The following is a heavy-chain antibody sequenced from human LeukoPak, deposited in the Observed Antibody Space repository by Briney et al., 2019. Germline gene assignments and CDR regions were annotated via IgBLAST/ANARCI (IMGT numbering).Heavy chain of an antibody. CDR3: ARDRSSSSSRFDP. CDR1: GYTFTSYD. J-gene: IGHJ5*02. CDR2: ISAYNGNT. D-gene: IGHD6-13*01. Sequence: ASVKVSCKASGYTFTSYDINWVRQATGQGLEWMGWISAYNGNTNYAQKLQGRVTMTTDTSTSTAYMELRSLRSDDTAVYYCARDRSSSSSRFDPWGQGTLVTVSS. V-gene: IGHV1-18*01.